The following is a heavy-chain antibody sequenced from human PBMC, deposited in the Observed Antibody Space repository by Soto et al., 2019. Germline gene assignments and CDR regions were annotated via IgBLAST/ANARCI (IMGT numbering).Heavy chain of an antibody. Sequence: ASVKVSCKASGYTFTGYYMHWVRQAPGQGLEWMGWINPNSGGTNYAQKFQGWVTMTRDTSISTAYMELSRLRSDDTAVYYCARLDYGGKGAFDLWGQGTMVTVSS. V-gene: IGHV1-2*04. J-gene: IGHJ3*01. CDR1: GYTFTGYY. CDR2: INPNSGGT. CDR3: ARLDYGGKGAFDL. D-gene: IGHD4-17*01.